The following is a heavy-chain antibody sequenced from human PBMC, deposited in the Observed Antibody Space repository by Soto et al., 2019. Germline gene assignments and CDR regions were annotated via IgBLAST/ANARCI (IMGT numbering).Heavy chain of an antibody. CDR3: ARDDISPGWFDP. V-gene: IGHV4-59*01. J-gene: IGHJ5*02. Sequence: QVQLQESGPGLVKPSETLSLSCSVSGGSISSYYWSWIRQPPGKGLEWIGYIYYIGSPNYNPSLKGRVTISVDTSKNQCSLKLSSVTAADTAVYYCARDDISPGWFDPRGQGTLVTVSA. D-gene: IGHD3-10*01. CDR2: IYYIGSP. CDR1: GGSISSYY.